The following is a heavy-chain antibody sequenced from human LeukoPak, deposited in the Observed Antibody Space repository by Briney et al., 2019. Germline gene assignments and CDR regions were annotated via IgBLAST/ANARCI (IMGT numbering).Heavy chain of an antibody. CDR2: IKSKTDGGTT. Sequence: PGGSLRLSCAASGFTFSNAWMSWVRQAPGKGLECVGRIKSKTDGGTTDYAAPVKGRFTISRDDSKNTLYLQMNSLKIEDTAVYYCTTDRGDYGSGSYEIYYYYMDVWGKGTTVTVSS. V-gene: IGHV3-15*01. CDR3: TTDRGDYGSGSYEIYYYYMDV. CDR1: GFTFSNAW. J-gene: IGHJ6*03. D-gene: IGHD3-10*01.